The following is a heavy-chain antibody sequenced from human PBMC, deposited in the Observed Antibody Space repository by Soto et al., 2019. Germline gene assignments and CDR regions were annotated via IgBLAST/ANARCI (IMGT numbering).Heavy chain of an antibody. V-gene: IGHV4-59*12. CDR1: GASISSYY. Sequence: SETLSLTCTVSGASISSYYWSWIRQPPGKGLEWIGYIYYSGSTNYNPSLKSRVTISVDTSKNQFSLKMSSVTAADTALYYCARVVRGTVTTVVDAFEIRGPGTLVTVSS. D-gene: IGHD1-1*01. J-gene: IGHJ3*02. CDR2: IYYSGST. CDR3: ARVVRGTVTTVVDAFEI.